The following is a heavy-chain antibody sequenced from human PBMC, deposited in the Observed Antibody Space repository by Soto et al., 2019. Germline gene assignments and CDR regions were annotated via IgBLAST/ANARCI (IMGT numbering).Heavy chain of an antibody. Sequence: GGSLRLSCAASGFTFSSYGMHWVRQAPGKGLEWVAVISYDGSNKYYADSVKGRFTISRDNSKNTLYLQMNSLRAEDTAVYYCAKATYYDFWSGYVFDYWGQGTLVTVSS. CDR3: AKATYYDFWSGYVFDY. CDR2: ISYDGSNK. D-gene: IGHD3-3*01. J-gene: IGHJ4*02. V-gene: IGHV3-30*18. CDR1: GFTFSSYG.